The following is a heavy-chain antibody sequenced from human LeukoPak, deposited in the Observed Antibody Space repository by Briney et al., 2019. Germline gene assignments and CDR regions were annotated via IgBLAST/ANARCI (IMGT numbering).Heavy chain of an antibody. Sequence: GGSLRLSCAASGFTVSSNYMNWVRQAPGKGLEWVAVMYADGSVFYADSVKGRFTISRDKSKNTVYLQMNSLRAEDTAVYYCAKYGGHPLPHYYLDYWGQGTQVTVSS. J-gene: IGHJ4*02. CDR2: MYADGSV. D-gene: IGHD3-16*01. V-gene: IGHV3-66*01. CDR3: AKYGGHPLPHYYLDY. CDR1: GFTVSSNY.